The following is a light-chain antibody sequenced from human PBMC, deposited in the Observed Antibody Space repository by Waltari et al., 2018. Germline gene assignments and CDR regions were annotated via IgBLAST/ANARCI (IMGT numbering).Light chain of an antibody. J-gene: IGLJ2*01. CDR2: KDT. CDR3: QSADAGGTYVI. Sequence: SYELTQPPSVSVSPGQTARIPCPGEALPKQYAYWYQQKPGQAPLLVIYKDTERSSGIPERFSGSSSGTTVTLTISAVQAEDEADYYCQSADAGGTYVIFGGGTKLTVL. V-gene: IGLV3-25*03. CDR1: ALPKQY.